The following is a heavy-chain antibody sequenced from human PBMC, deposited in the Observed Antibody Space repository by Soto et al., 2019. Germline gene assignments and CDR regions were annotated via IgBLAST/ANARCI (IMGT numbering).Heavy chain of an antibody. D-gene: IGHD6-19*01. CDR3: ARVEGSGWRYYFDY. V-gene: IGHV1-69*12. Sequence: QVQLVQSGAEVKKPGSSVKVSCKASGGTFSSYAISWVRQAPGQGLEWMGGIIPIFGTANYAQKFQGRVTITADESTSTAYMELSSLRSEDTALYYCARVEGSGWRYYFDYWGQGTLVTVSS. CDR2: IIPIFGTA. CDR1: GGTFSSYA. J-gene: IGHJ4*02.